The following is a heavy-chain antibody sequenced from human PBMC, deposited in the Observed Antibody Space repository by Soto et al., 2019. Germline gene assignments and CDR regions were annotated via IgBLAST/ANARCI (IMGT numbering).Heavy chain of an antibody. CDR2: ISGSGGST. J-gene: IGHJ4*02. D-gene: IGHD2-21*01. CDR3: ASYSYISSGQAY. Sequence: PGGSLRLSCAASGFTFSSYAMSWVRQAPGKGLEWVSAISGSGGSTYYADSVKGRFTISRDNSKNTLYLQMNSLRAEDTAVYYCASYSYISSGQAYWGQGTQVTVSS. CDR1: GFTFSSYA. V-gene: IGHV3-23*01.